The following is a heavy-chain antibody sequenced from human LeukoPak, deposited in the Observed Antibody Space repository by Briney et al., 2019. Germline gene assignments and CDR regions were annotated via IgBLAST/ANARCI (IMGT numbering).Heavy chain of an antibody. Sequence: GGSLRLSCAASGFTFSSYAMHWVRQAPGKGLEWVAVISYDGSNKYYADSVKGRFTISRDNSKNTLYLQMNSLGAEDTAVYYCAKGSIWGQGTLVTVSS. J-gene: IGHJ4*02. CDR3: AKGSI. CDR1: GFTFSSYA. CDR2: ISYDGSNK. V-gene: IGHV3-30-3*01.